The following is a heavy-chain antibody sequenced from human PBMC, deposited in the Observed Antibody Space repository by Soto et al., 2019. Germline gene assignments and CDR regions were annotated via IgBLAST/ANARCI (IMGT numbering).Heavy chain of an antibody. V-gene: IGHV3-33*01. Sequence: QVQLVESGGGVVQPGRSLRLSCAASGFTFSSYGMHWVRQAPGKGLEWVAVIWYDGSTKYYADSVKGRFTISRDNSKNTLYLQFNNLRAVDTAVYYCARDGEGVSYYSRTSQNWSSDLWGRGTLVTVSS. J-gene: IGHJ2*01. CDR2: IWYDGSTK. CDR3: ARDGEGVSYYSRTSQNWSSDL. CDR1: GFTFSSYG. D-gene: IGHD3-22*01.